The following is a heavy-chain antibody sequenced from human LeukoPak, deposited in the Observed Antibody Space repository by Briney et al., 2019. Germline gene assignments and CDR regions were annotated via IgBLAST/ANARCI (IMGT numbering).Heavy chain of an antibody. Sequence: SETLSLTCTVSGGSLSSYYWSWLRQPPGKGLEWIGYIYYSGSTNYNPSLKSRVTISVDTSKNQFSLKLSSVTAADTAVYYCARNGYYYYMDVWGKGTTVTISS. D-gene: IGHD2-8*01. V-gene: IGHV4-59*01. J-gene: IGHJ6*03. CDR1: GGSLSSYY. CDR2: IYYSGST. CDR3: ARNGYYYYMDV.